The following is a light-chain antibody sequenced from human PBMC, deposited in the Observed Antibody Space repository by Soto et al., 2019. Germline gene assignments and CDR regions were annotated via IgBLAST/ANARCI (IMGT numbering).Light chain of an antibody. V-gene: IGKV1-39*01. CDR3: QQSYYIPWT. CDR1: QSITTY. J-gene: IGKJ1*01. CDR2: AAS. Sequence: DIQMTQSPSALSASVGDRVTITCRASQSITTYLNWYQQKPGKAPKLLIYAASSLQSGVPSRFSGSGSGKHFTLTITSLQPEDFATYSCQQSYYIPWTFGQGTKVEI.